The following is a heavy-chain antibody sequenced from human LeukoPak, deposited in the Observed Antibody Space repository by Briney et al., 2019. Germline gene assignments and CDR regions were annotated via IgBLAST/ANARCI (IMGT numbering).Heavy chain of an antibody. CDR1: GFTFGDYA. D-gene: IGHD3-10*01. Sequence: GGSLRLSCTASGFTFGDYAMSWVRQAPGKGLEWVGFIRSKAYGGTTEYAASVKGRFTISRDDSRSIAHLQMSSLKTEDTAVYYCTRARASYYFDYWGQGTLVTVSS. CDR2: IRSKAYGGTT. CDR3: TRARASYYFDY. V-gene: IGHV3-49*04. J-gene: IGHJ4*02.